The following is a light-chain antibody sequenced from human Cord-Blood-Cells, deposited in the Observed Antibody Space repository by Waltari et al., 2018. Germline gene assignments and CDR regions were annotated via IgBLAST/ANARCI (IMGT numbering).Light chain of an antibody. CDR1: QSVSSN. V-gene: IGKV3-15*01. CDR2: GAS. J-gene: IGKJ5*01. CDR3: QQYNNWPPGVT. Sequence: EIVMTQSPATLSVSPGERATLSCRGSQSVSSNLAWYQQKPGQAPRLLIYGASTRATGIPARFSGSGSGTEFTLTISSLQSEDFAVYYCQQYNNWPPGVTFGQGTRLEIK.